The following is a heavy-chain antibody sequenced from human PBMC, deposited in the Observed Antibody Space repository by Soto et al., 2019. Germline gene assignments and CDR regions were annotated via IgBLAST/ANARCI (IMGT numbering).Heavy chain of an antibody. CDR3: ARARATIAEAAILAC. CDR1: GVSISTSNW. V-gene: IGHV4-4*02. CDR2: VYRTGST. Sequence: SETLSLTCAVSGVSISTSNWWSWVRQPPGKGLEWIGEVYRTGSTTYNPSLESRLTISVDKSKNQFSLKLTSVTAADPAVYYCARARATIAEAAILACGGQGTLVPVSS. J-gene: IGHJ4*02. D-gene: IGHD6-19*01.